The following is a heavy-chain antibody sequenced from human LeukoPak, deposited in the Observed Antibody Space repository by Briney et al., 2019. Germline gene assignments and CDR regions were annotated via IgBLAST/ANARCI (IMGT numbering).Heavy chain of an antibody. CDR2: INPSGGST. J-gene: IGHJ5*02. D-gene: IGHD3-10*01. Sequence: ASVKVSCQASGYTFTSYYMHWVRQAPGQGLEWMGIINPSGGSTSYAQKFQGRVTMTRDTSTSTVYMELSSLRSEDTAVYYCARAQRMGRYSYYYGSGSLYNWFDPWGQGTLVTVSS. CDR1: GYTFTSYY. CDR3: ARAQRMGRYSYYYGSGSLYNWFDP. V-gene: IGHV1-46*01.